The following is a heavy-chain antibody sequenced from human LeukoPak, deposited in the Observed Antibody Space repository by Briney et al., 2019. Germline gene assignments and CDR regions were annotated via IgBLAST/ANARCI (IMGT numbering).Heavy chain of an antibody. J-gene: IGHJ4*02. CDR2: IYTSGST. CDR3: AREGPSSDYYDSSGYYYRKGL. CDR1: GGSISSGSYY. Sequence: SETLSLTCTVSGGSISSGSYYWSWIRQPAGKGLEWIGRIYTSGSTNYNPSLKSRVTISVDTSKNQFSLKPSSVTAADTAVYYCAREGPSSDYYDSSGYYYRKGLWGQGTLVTVSS. V-gene: IGHV4-61*02. D-gene: IGHD3-22*01.